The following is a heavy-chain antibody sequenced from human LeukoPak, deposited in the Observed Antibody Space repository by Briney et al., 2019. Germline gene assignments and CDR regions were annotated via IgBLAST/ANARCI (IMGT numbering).Heavy chain of an antibody. Sequence: GGSLRLSCAASGFTFSSYGMHWVRQAPGKGLEWVAVISYDGSNKYYADSVKGRFTISRDNSKNTLYLQMNSLRAEDTAVYYCAKGYHYDILTGYPSGDGAFDIWGQGTMVTVSS. D-gene: IGHD3-9*01. CDR1: GFTFSSYG. CDR3: AKGYHYDILTGYPSGDGAFDI. J-gene: IGHJ3*02. V-gene: IGHV3-30*18. CDR2: ISYDGSNK.